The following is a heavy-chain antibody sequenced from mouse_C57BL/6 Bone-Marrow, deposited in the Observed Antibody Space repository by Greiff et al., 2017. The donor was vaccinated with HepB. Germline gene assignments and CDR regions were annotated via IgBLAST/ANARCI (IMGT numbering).Heavy chain of an antibody. CDR1: GYTFTSYG. Sequence: VKLVESGAELARPGASVKLSCKASGYTFTSYGISWVKQRTGQGLEWIGEIHPRSGNTYYNEKFKGKATLTADKSSSTAYMELRSLTSEDSAVYFCARSIIYYYGTGGQGTLVTVSA. J-gene: IGHJ3*01. D-gene: IGHD1-1*01. V-gene: IGHV1-81*01. CDR2: IHPRSGNT. CDR3: ARSIIYYYGT.